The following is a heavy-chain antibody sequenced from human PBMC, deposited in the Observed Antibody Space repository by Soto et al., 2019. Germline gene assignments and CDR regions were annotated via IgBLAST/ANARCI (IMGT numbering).Heavy chain of an antibody. CDR1: GGSISSGGYY. D-gene: IGHD3-10*01. J-gene: IGHJ4*02. Sequence: SETLSLTCTVSGGSISSGGYYWSWIRQHPGKGLEWIGYIYYSGSTYYNPSLKSRVTISVDTSKNQFSLKLSSVTAADTAVYYCARSLGMVRGTIPPFGDYWGQGTLVTVSS. V-gene: IGHV4-31*03. CDR2: IYYSGST. CDR3: ARSLGMVRGTIPPFGDY.